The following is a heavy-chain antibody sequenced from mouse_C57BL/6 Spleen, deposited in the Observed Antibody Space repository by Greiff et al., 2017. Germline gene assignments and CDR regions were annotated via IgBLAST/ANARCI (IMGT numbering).Heavy chain of an antibody. Sequence: EVHLVESGGGLVQPKGSLKLSCAASGFTFNTYAMHWVRQAPGKGLEWVARIRSKSSNYATYYADSVKDRFTISRDDSQSMLYLQMNNLKTEDTAMYYCVRGEDYYGSSRYFDVWGTGTTVTVSS. CDR2: IRSKSSNYAT. J-gene: IGHJ1*03. CDR1: GFTFNTYA. CDR3: VRGEDYYGSSRYFDV. V-gene: IGHV10-3*01. D-gene: IGHD1-1*01.